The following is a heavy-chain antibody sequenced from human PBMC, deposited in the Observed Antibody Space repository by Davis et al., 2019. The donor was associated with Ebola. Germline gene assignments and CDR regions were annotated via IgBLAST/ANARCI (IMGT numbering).Heavy chain of an antibody. CDR3: ARDPLGGVVPATKYNWFDP. V-gene: IGHV1-18*01. D-gene: IGHD2-2*01. J-gene: IGHJ5*02. CDR2: ISAYNGNT. Sequence: ASVKVSCKASGYTFTSYGISWVRQAPGQGLEWMGWISAYNGNTNYAQKLQGRVTMTTDTSTSTAYMELRSLRSDDTAVYYCARDPLGGVVPATKYNWFDPWGQGTLDTVSS. CDR1: GYTFTSYG.